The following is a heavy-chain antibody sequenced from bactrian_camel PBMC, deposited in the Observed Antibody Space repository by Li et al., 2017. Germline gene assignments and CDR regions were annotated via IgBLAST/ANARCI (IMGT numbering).Heavy chain of an antibody. CDR1: GLAADGYY. CDR3: TKGVGGTPYN. CDR2: ISWSGNFT. Sequence: HVQLVESGGGLVQAGGSLRLSCTASGLAADGYYMAWFRQAPGREREGVSCISWSGNFTRYAESVKGRFTISRDDARNTVYLQMNSLKSEDTAMYYCTKGVGGTPYNWGQGTQVTVS. J-gene: IGHJ4*01. V-gene: IGHV3S60*01. D-gene: IGHD6*01.